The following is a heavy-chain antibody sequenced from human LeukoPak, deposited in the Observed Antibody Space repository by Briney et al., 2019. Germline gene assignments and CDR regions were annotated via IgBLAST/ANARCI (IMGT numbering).Heavy chain of an antibody. V-gene: IGHV4-59*08. CDR2: IYYSGST. D-gene: IGHD5-18*01. J-gene: IGHJ5*02. CDR1: GGSISSYY. Sequence: PSETLSLTCTVSGGSISSYYWSWIRQPPGKGLEWIGYIYYSGSTNYNPSLKSRVTISVDTSKNHFSLRVNSLTAADTAVYYCARHPVDTAMVTPWFDPWGQGTLVIVSS. CDR3: ARHPVDTAMVTPWFDP.